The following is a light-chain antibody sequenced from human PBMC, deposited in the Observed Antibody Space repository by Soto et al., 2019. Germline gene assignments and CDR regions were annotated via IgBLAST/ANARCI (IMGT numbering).Light chain of an antibody. J-gene: IGKJ1*01. CDR1: QSVGGSY. V-gene: IGKV3-20*01. Sequence: IVLTQSPDTLSLSPGERATLSCRASQSVGGSYLAWYQQKLGQAPRLLIYGASSRATGIPDRFSGSGSGTDFTLIISRLEHEDFAVYYCHQYAGSPQTFGQGTKVEVK. CDR3: HQYAGSPQT. CDR2: GAS.